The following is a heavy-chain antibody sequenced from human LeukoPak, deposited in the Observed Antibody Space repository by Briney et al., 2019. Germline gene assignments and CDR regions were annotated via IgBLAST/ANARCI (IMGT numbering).Heavy chain of an antibody. CDR2: MYYSGYT. V-gene: IGHV4-39*01. CDR3: ASIYYFGSGNYWWYFDY. Sequence: AETLSLTCTVSGDSIRSSSHYWGGIRQPPGKGLEWIRSMYYSGYTDYNPPLKSRVTISVDTSKNQLSLKLTSVTAADTAVYYCASIYYFGSGNYWWYFDYWGQGTLVTVSS. CDR1: GDSIRSSSHY. D-gene: IGHD3-10*01. J-gene: IGHJ4*02.